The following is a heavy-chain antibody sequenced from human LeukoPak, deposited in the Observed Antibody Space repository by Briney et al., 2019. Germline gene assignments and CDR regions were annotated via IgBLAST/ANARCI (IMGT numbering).Heavy chain of an antibody. CDR3: ARGRRVSRPYNWFDP. CDR2: MNPNSGNT. J-gene: IGHJ5*02. V-gene: IGHV1-8*01. D-gene: IGHD6-13*01. Sequence: ASVKASCKASGYTFTSYDINWVRQATGQGLEWMGWMNPNSGNTGYAQKFQGRVTMTRNTSISTAYMELSSLRSEDTAVYYCARGRRVSRPYNWFDPWGQGTLVTVSS. CDR1: GYTFTSYD.